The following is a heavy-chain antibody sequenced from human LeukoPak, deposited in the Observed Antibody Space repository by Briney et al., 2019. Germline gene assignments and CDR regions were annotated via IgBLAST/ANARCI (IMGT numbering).Heavy chain of an antibody. V-gene: IGHV1-46*01. Sequence: ASVKVSCKASGYTFTSYYMHWVRQAPGQGLEWMGIINPSGGSTSYAQKFQGRVTMTRDTSTSTVYMELSSLRSEDTAVYYCATKTQLVTHIHPPDAFDIWGQGTMVTVSS. CDR3: ATKTQLVTHIHPPDAFDI. D-gene: IGHD4-23*01. CDR2: INPSGGST. J-gene: IGHJ3*02. CDR1: GYTFTSYY.